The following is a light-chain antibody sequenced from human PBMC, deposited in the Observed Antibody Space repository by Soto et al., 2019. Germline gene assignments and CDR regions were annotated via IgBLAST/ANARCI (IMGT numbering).Light chain of an antibody. V-gene: IGLV2-14*01. CDR1: SSDVGDYNY. CDR3: SSYTSTNTLV. CDR2: GVS. J-gene: IGLJ2*01. Sequence: QSALTQPASVSGSPGQSITISCTGTSSDVGDYNYVSWYQQDPGKAPKLIIYGVSNRPSGISNRFSGSKSGNTASLTISGLQAEDEADYYCSSYTSTNTLVFGGGTKLTVL.